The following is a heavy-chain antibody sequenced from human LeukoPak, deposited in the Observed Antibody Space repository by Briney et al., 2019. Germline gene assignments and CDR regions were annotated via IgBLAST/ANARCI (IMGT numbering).Heavy chain of an antibody. V-gene: IGHV3-33*06. CDR2: IWYDGSNK. D-gene: IGHD6-13*01. J-gene: IGHJ4*02. Sequence: GGSLRLSCAASGFTFSSYGMHWVRQAPGKWLEWVAVIWYDGSNKYYADSVKGRFTISRDNSKNTLYLQMSSLRTEDTALYYCAKVQQLATIYYFDYWGQGSLVTVSS. CDR1: GFTFSSYG. CDR3: AKVQQLATIYYFDY.